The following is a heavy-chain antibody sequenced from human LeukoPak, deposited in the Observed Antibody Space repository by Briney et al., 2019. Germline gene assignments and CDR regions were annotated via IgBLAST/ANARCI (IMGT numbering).Heavy chain of an antibody. V-gene: IGHV1-3*01. J-gene: IGHJ4*02. Sequence: ASVEVSCKASGYTFTSYAMHWVRQAPGQRLEWMGWINAGNGNTKYSQKFQGRVTITRDTSASTAYMELSSLRSEDTAVYYCAREGYCSSTSCYGALGYWGQGTLVTVSS. D-gene: IGHD2-2*01. CDR3: AREGYCSSTSCYGALGY. CDR2: INAGNGNT. CDR1: GYTFTSYA.